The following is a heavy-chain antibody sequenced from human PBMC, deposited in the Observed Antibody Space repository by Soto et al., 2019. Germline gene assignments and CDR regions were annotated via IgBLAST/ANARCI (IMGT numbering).Heavy chain of an antibody. Sequence: GASLKISCKGSGYSFTSYWIGWVRQMPGKGLEWMGIIYPGDSDTRYSPSFQDQVTISAAKAISTAYLNLSSVTAADTAIYYCARESGGYDSSTRYGLDVWGQGTTVTVSS. CDR1: GYSFTSYW. CDR2: IYPGDSDT. D-gene: IGHD6-25*01. V-gene: IGHV5-51*01. CDR3: ARESGGYDSSTRYGLDV. J-gene: IGHJ6*02.